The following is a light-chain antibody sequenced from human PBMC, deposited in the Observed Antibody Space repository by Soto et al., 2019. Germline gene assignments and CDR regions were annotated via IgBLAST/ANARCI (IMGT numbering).Light chain of an antibody. CDR3: SSYTSSSTLVV. Sequence: QSVLTQPASVSGSPGQSITISCTGTSSDVGGYNYVSWYQQHPGKVPKLMIYDVSHRPSGVSNRFSGSKSGNTASLTISGLQAEDEADYSCSSYTSSSTLVVFGGGTKLTVL. CDR1: SSDVGGYNY. CDR2: DVS. V-gene: IGLV2-14*01. J-gene: IGLJ2*01.